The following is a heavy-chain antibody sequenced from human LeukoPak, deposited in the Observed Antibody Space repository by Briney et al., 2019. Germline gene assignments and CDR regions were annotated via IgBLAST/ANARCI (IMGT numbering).Heavy chain of an antibody. CDR1: GFTFSSYA. V-gene: IGHV3-30*04. CDR3: ARDGVWFGESSATANFDY. CDR2: ISYDGSNK. D-gene: IGHD3-10*01. Sequence: GGSLRLSCAASGFTFSSYAMHWVRQAPGKGLERVAVISYDGSNKYYADSVKGRFTISRDNSKNTMYLQMNSLRAEDTAVYYCARDGVWFGESSATANFDYWGQGTLVTVSS. J-gene: IGHJ4*02.